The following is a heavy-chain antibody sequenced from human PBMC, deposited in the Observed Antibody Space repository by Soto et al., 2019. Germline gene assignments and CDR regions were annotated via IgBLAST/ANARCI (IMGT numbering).Heavy chain of an antibody. D-gene: IGHD6-19*01. Sequence: SETLSLTCTVSGGSISSGDYYWSWIRQPPGKGLEWIGYIYYSGSTYYNPSLKSRVTISVDTSENQFSLKLSSVTAADTAVYYCAREWLGLPEKQWLGNWFDPWGQGTLVTVSS. V-gene: IGHV4-30-4*01. CDR1: GGSISSGDYY. CDR3: AREWLGLPEKQWLGNWFDP. J-gene: IGHJ5*02. CDR2: IYYSGST.